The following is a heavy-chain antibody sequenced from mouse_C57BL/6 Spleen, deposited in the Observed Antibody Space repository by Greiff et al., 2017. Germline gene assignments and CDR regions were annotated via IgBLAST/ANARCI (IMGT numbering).Heavy chain of an antibody. D-gene: IGHD1-1*02. CDR1: GFTFSSYA. CDR2: ISDGGSYT. V-gene: IGHV5-4*01. CDR3: AREGGYAMDY. J-gene: IGHJ4*01. Sequence: EVKLVESGGGLVKPGGSLKLSCAASGFTFSSYAMSWVRQTPEKRLEWVATISDGGSYTYYPDNVKGRFTISRDNAKNNLYLQMSHLKSEDTAMYYCAREGGYAMDYWGQGPSVTVSS.